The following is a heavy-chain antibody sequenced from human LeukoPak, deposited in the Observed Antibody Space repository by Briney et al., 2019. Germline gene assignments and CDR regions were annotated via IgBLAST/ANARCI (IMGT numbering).Heavy chain of an antibody. CDR2: ISYDGSNK. CDR3: AKGREQWLVREGLDY. V-gene: IGHV3-30*01. J-gene: IGHJ4*02. Sequence: GGSLRLSCAASGFTFSSYAMHWVRQAPGKGLEWVAVISYDGSNKYYADSVKGRFTISRDNSKNTLYLQMNSLRAEDTAVYYCAKGREQWLVREGLDYWGQGTLVTVSS. D-gene: IGHD6-19*01. CDR1: GFTFSSYA.